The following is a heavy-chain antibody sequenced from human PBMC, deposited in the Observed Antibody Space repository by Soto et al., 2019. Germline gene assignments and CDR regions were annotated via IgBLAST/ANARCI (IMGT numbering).Heavy chain of an antibody. CDR1: GFTFSSYA. D-gene: IGHD3-16*01. V-gene: IGHV3-30-3*01. J-gene: IGHJ4*02. Sequence: QVQLVESGGGVVQPGRSLRLSCAASGFTFSSYAMHWVRQAPGKGLEWVAVISYDGSNKYYADSVKGRFTISRDNSKNTLYLQMNSLRAEDTAVYHCVWVLDYWGQGTLVTVSS. CDR2: ISYDGSNK. CDR3: VWVLDY.